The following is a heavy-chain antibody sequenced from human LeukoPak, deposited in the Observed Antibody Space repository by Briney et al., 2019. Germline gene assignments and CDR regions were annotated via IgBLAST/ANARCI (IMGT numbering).Heavy chain of an antibody. CDR3: ARRRDWNDVLDP. Sequence: PSEILSLTCAVYGESFSDYYWSWIRQPPEKGLEWIGQISHDGNTNYNPSLKSRVTLSTDTSKNQFSLRLTSVTTADTAIYYCARRRDWNDVLDPWGQGTPVTVSS. D-gene: IGHD1-1*01. J-gene: IGHJ5*02. V-gene: IGHV4-34*01. CDR2: ISHDGNT. CDR1: GESFSDYY.